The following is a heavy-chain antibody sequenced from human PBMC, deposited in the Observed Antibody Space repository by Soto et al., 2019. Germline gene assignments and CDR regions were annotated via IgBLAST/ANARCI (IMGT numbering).Heavy chain of an antibody. CDR2: MNPNSGNT. CDR3: ARRYGGNFDY. Sequence: GASVKVSCKASGYTFTSYDINWVRQATGQGFEWMGWMNPNSGNTGYAQKFQGRVTMTRDTSKNQFSLKLSSVTAADTAVYYCARRYGGNFDYWGQGTLVTVSS. D-gene: IGHD3-16*01. CDR1: GYTFTSYD. J-gene: IGHJ4*02. V-gene: IGHV1-8*01.